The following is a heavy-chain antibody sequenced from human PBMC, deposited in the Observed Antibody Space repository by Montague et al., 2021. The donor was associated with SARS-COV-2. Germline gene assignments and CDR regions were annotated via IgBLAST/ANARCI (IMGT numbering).Heavy chain of an antibody. Sequence: SETLSLTCTVSGGSISTTSCYWGWIRQPPGKGLGWIASIFYSGTTYYNPSLRSRVTISVQTSKNQFSLTVASVTAADTAVYYCARGARQGYGFRLGSFDYWGQGTLVTVSS. V-gene: IGHV4-39*07. CDR3: ARGARQGYGFRLGSFDY. J-gene: IGHJ4*02. CDR2: IFYSGTT. CDR1: GGSISTTSCY. D-gene: IGHD3-10*01.